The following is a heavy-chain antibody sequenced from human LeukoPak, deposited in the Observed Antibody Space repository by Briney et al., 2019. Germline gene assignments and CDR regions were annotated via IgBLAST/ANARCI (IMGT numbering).Heavy chain of an antibody. Sequence: GGSLRLFCAASGFTFSSYSMNWVRQAPGKGLEWVSSISSSSYIYYADSVKGRFTISRDNAKNSLYLQMNSLRAEDTAVYYCARVAGELLQRNTDYWGQGTLVTVSS. CDR2: ISSSSYI. CDR1: GFTFSSYS. CDR3: ARVAGELLQRNTDY. D-gene: IGHD1-26*01. V-gene: IGHV3-21*01. J-gene: IGHJ4*02.